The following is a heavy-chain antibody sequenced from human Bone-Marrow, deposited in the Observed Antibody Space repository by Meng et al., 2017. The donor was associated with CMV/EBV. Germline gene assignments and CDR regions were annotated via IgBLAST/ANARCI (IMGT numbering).Heavy chain of an antibody. D-gene: IGHD2-2*01. CDR1: GFTFSTYE. V-gene: IGHV3-15*01. J-gene: IGHJ6*02. Sequence: GESLKISCSTSGFTFSTYEMNWVRQAPGKGLEWVGRIKSKTDGGTTDYAAPVKGRFTISRDDSKNTLYLQMNSLKAEDTAVYYCTTDSRQTFCSSTSCYLYYYGMDVWGQGTTVTVSS. CDR3: TTDSRQTFCSSTSCYLYYYGMDV. CDR2: IKSKTDGGTT.